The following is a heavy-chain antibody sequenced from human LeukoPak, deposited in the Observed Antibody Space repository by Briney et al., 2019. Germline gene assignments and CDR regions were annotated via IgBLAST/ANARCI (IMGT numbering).Heavy chain of an antibody. CDR3: ARGRGIAEVGIRY. Sequence: SETLSLTCAVYGGSFSGYYWSWIRQPPKKGLEWIAEIIHSGSTNYNPSLKSRVTISLDTSKNQFSLNVISVTAADTAVYYCARGRGIAEVGIRYWGQGTLVTVSS. CDR1: GGSFSGYY. D-gene: IGHD6-13*01. CDR2: IIHSGST. V-gene: IGHV4-34*01. J-gene: IGHJ4*02.